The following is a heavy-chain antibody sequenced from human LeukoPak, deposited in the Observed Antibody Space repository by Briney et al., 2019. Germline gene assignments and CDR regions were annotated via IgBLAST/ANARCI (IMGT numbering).Heavy chain of an antibody. V-gene: IGHV3-30-3*01. CDR3: ARSFSVEAAAAPYYFDY. CDR1: GFTFSSYA. D-gene: IGHD6-13*01. J-gene: IGHJ4*02. CDR2: ISYDGSNK. Sequence: GGSLRLSCAASGFTFSSYAMHWVRQAPGKGLGWVAVISYDGSNKYYADSVKGRFTISRDNSKNTLYLQMNSLRAEDTAVYYCARSFSVEAAAAPYYFDYCGQGTLVTVSS.